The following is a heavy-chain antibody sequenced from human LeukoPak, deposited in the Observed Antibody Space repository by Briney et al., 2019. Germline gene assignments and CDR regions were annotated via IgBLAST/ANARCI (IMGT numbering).Heavy chain of an antibody. V-gene: IGHV3-7*01. CDR3: ATQSYYYDSSGYYTT. CDR1: GFTFSKFW. J-gene: IGHJ4*02. D-gene: IGHD3-22*01. CDR2: IKQDGTEK. Sequence: GGSLRLSCAASGFTFSKFWMNWVRHTPGKGLEWVASIKQDGTEKYYADSVKGRFTISRDNGKNSLYLQMSSLRAEDTAIYYCATQSYYYDSSGYYTTWGQGTLVTVS.